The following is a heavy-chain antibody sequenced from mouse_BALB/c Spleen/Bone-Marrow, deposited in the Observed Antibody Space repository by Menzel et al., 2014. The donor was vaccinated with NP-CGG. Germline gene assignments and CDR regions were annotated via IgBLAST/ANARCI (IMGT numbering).Heavy chain of an antibody. J-gene: IGHJ4*01. CDR1: GYTFTSYY. CDR3: AREGNPYAMDY. V-gene: IGHV1S56*01. Sequence: VMLVESGPELVKPGASVRISCKASGYTFTSYYIHWVKQRPGQGLEWIGWIYPGNVNTKYNEKFKGKATLTADKSSSTAYMQLSSLTSEDSAVYFCAREGNPYAMDYWGQGTSVTVSS. CDR2: IYPGNVNT. D-gene: IGHD2-1*01.